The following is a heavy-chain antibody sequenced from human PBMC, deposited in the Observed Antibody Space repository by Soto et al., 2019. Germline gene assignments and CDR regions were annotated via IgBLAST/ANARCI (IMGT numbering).Heavy chain of an antibody. CDR2: ISGSGGST. D-gene: IGHD6-19*01. Sequence: GGSLRLSCAASGFTFSSYAMSWVRQAPGKGLEWVSAISGSGGSTYYADSVKGRFTISRDNSKNTLYLQMNSLRAEDTAVYYCAKDRHSSGYYYGMDVWGQGTTVTVSS. CDR1: GFTFSSYA. CDR3: AKDRHSSGYYYGMDV. J-gene: IGHJ6*02. V-gene: IGHV3-23*01.